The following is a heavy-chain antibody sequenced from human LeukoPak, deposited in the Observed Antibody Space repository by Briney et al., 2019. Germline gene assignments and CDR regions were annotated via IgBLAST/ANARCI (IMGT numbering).Heavy chain of an antibody. J-gene: IGHJ5*02. Sequence: SETLSLTCTVSGGSINNYYWSWIRQPPGKRLEWIGRITYSGSTNYNPSLNSRVTISVHTSSNQLSLKPSSVTAVDAAMYYCARSPVIYGGFGGRFDPWGQGALVTVSS. CDR3: ARSPVIYGGFGGRFDP. D-gene: IGHD4-23*01. CDR2: ITYSGST. V-gene: IGHV4-59*12. CDR1: GGSINNYY.